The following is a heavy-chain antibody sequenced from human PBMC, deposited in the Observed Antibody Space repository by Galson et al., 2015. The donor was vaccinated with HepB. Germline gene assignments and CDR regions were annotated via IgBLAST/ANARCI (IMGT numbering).Heavy chain of an antibody. Sequence: SLRLSCAASGFTFSSYGMHWVRQAPGKGLEWVAVISYDGSNKYYADSVKGRFTISRDNSKDTLYLQMNSLRAEDTAVYYCAKGGRGYCSSTSCYSGPAGRYYYYYMDVWGKGTTVTVSS. J-gene: IGHJ6*03. D-gene: IGHD2-2*03. V-gene: IGHV3-30*18. CDR3: AKGGRGYCSSTSCYSGPAGRYYYYYMDV. CDR2: ISYDGSNK. CDR1: GFTFSSYG.